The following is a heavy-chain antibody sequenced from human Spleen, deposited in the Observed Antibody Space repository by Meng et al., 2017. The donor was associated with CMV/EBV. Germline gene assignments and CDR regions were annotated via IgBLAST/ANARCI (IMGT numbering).Heavy chain of an antibody. CDR3: ARDRSTASGYYTFLDY. J-gene: IGHJ4*02. CDR1: FTFNDYW. CDR2: INTDETTT. D-gene: IGHD3-3*01. V-gene: IGHV3-74*01. Sequence: FTFNDYWMPWVRQAPGKGLVWVSRINTDETTTTYADSVKGRFTISRDNATNTLFLHMNSLIAEDTAVYYCARDRSTASGYYTFLDYWGQGVLVTVSS.